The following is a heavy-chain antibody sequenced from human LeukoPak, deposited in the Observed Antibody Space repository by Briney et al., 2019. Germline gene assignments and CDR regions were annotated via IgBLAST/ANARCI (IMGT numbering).Heavy chain of an antibody. CDR2: IWYDGSNK. CDR1: GFTSSNNG. D-gene: IGHD1-1*01. Sequence: PGGSLRLSCAAYGFTSSNNGMHWVRQAPGKGLEWVTFIWYDGSNKYYADSVKGRFIISRDNSKNTLYLQMNSLRAEDTAVYYCARDTTNSFDYWGQGTLVTVSS. J-gene: IGHJ4*02. V-gene: IGHV3-33*01. CDR3: ARDTTNSFDY.